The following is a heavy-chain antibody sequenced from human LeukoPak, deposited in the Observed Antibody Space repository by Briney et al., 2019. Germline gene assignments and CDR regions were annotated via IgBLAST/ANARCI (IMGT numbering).Heavy chain of an antibody. CDR3: ASSGSLGFEGFDI. Sequence: SETLSLTCTVSGGSISSYYWSWIRQPPGKGLEWIGYIYYSGSTNYNPSLKSRVTISVDTSKNQFSLKLSSVTAADTAVYYCASSGSLGFEGFDIWGQGTMVTVSS. V-gene: IGHV4-59*01. CDR2: IYYSGST. CDR1: GGSISSYY. D-gene: IGHD1-26*01. J-gene: IGHJ3*02.